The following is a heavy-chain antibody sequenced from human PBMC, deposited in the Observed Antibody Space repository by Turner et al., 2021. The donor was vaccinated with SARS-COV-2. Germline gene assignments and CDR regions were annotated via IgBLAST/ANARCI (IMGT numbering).Heavy chain of an antibody. CDR2: ISYDGNNK. D-gene: IGHD4-4*01. CDR1: GFTFSSYG. Sequence: QVQLVESGGGVVQPGRSLRLSCAASGFTFSSYGMHWVRQAPGKGLEWVEVISYDGNNKYYADDVKGRFTISRDNSKNTLYLQMNSLRAEDTAVYYCAKQLGLYSNPMYYFDYWGQGTLVTVSS. J-gene: IGHJ4*02. V-gene: IGHV3-30*18. CDR3: AKQLGLYSNPMYYFDY.